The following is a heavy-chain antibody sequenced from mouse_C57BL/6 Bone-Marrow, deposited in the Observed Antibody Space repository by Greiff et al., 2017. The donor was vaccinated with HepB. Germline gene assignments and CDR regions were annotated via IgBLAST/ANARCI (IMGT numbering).Heavy chain of an antibody. V-gene: IGHV1-72*01. J-gene: IGHJ3*01. D-gene: IGHD2-10*02. CDR3: ARRAPYGNYEAWFAY. Sequence: QVQLQQSGAELVKPGASVKLSCKASGYTFTSYWMHWVKQRPGRGLEWIGRIDPNSGGTKYNEKFKSKATLTVDKPSSTAYMQLSSLTSEDSAVYYCARRAPYGNYEAWFAYWGQGTLVTVSA. CDR1: GYTFTSYW. CDR2: IDPNSGGT.